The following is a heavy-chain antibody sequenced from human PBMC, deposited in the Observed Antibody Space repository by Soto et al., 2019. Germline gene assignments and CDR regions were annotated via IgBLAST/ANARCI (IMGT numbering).Heavy chain of an antibody. D-gene: IGHD3-22*01. CDR2: ISGGGSSI. CDR3: ARGPGSGYYYFDY. V-gene: IGHV3-48*03. CDR1: GFTFSIYE. Sequence: PGGSLRLSCAASGFTFSIYEMNWVRQAPGKGLEWLSYISGGGSSIFYAASVKGRFTISRDNAKNSLYLQMNSLRDEDTAVYYCARGPGSGYYYFDYWGQGTLVTVSS. J-gene: IGHJ4*02.